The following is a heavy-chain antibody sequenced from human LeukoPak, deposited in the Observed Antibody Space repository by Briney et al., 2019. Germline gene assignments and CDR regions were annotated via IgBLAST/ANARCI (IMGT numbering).Heavy chain of an antibody. CDR2: MNPNSGNT. Sequence: ASVKVSCKASGGTFSSYAISWVRQATGQELEWMGWMNPNSGNTGYAQKFQGRVTITRNTSISTAYMELSSLRSEDTAVYYCAAAGRIAAAGNTPWGQGTLVTVSS. D-gene: IGHD6-13*01. CDR3: AAAGRIAAAGNTP. CDR1: GGTFSSYA. V-gene: IGHV1-8*03. J-gene: IGHJ5*02.